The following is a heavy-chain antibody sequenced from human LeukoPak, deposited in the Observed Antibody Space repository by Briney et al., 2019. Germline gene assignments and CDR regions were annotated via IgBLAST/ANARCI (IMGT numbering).Heavy chain of an antibody. D-gene: IGHD3-9*01. V-gene: IGHV3-48*01. CDR2: ISVSGATI. CDR1: GFTFSKYN. J-gene: IGHJ5*02. CDR3: ARDTLYDTLSGFDP. Sequence: PGGSLRLSCAASGFTFSKYNMNWVRQAPGKGLEWISFISVSGATIYYADSVKGRFTISRDNSKNTLYLQMNSLRAEDTAVYYCARDTLYDTLSGFDPWGQGTLVTVSS.